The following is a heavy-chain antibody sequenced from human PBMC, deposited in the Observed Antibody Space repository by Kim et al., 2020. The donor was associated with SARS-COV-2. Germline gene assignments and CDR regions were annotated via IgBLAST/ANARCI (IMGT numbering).Heavy chain of an antibody. V-gene: IGHV3-21*01. CDR2: ISSSSSYI. CDR3: ARDLRGYQLLSYYYYGMDV. D-gene: IGHD2-2*01. J-gene: IGHJ6*02. Sequence: GGSLRLSCAASGFTFSSYSMNWVRQAPGKGLEWVSSISSSSSYIYYADSVKGRFTISRDNAKNSLYLQMNSLRAEDTAVYYCARDLRGYQLLSYYYYGMDVWGQGTTVTFSS. CDR1: GFTFSSYS.